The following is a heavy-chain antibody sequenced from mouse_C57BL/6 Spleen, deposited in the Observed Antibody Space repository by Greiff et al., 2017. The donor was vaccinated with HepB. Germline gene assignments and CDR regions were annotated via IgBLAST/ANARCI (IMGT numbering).Heavy chain of an antibody. V-gene: IGHV5-4*03. J-gene: IGHJ3*01. CDR2: ISDGGSYT. CDR3: ARGRTGYGPFAY. Sequence: EVKLMESGGGLVKPGGSLKLSCAASGFTFSSYAMSWVRQTPEKRLEWVATISDGGSYTYYPDNVKGRFTISRDHDKNNLYLQMSHLKSEETAMYYCARGRTGYGPFAYWGQGTLVTVSA. D-gene: IGHD1-1*01. CDR1: GFTFSSYA.